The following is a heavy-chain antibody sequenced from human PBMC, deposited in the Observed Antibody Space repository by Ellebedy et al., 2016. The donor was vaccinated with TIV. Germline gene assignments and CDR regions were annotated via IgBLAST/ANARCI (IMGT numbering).Heavy chain of an antibody. CDR3: ARDGPELVTMIVVVFDY. V-gene: IGHV1-18*04. CDR1: GYTFTSYG. CDR2: ISAYNGNT. J-gene: IGHJ4*02. D-gene: IGHD3-22*01. Sequence: ASVKVSCXASGYTFTSYGISWVRQAPGQGLEWMGWISAYNGNTNYAQKLQGRVTMTTDTSTSTAYMELRSLRSDDTAVYYCARDGPELVTMIVVVFDYWGQGTLVTVSS.